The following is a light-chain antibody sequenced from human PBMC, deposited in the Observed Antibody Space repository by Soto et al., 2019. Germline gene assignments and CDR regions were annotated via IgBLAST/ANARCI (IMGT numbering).Light chain of an antibody. V-gene: IGKV3D-15*01. CDR1: QSVRSN. CDR3: QQYNDWIT. CDR2: GAS. J-gene: IGKJ5*01. Sequence: EIVMTQSPATLSVSLGERVILSCRASQSVRSNLAWYQQKPGQAPRLLIYGASTRATGIPARFSGSGSGTEFTLTISSLQSEDFAVYYCQQYNDWITFGQGTRLDIK.